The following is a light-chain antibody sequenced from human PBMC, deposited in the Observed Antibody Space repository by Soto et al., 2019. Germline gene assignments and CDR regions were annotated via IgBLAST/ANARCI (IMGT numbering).Light chain of an antibody. CDR3: SSHTRASPRV. Sequence: QSVLTQPASVSGSPGQSIAISCTGTSSDVGGYDYVSWYQQQPDKAPKLMIYEVTKRPSGVSNRFSGSKSGNTASLTISGLQSEVEAGYCRSSHTRASPRVFATETKVT. V-gene: IGLV2-14*01. CDR2: EVT. CDR1: SSDVGGYDY. J-gene: IGLJ1*01.